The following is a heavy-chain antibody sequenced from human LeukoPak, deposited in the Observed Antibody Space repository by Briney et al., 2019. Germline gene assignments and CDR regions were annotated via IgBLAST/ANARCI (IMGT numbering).Heavy chain of an antibody. CDR3: ARVGGGAFDI. V-gene: IGHV4-59*12. CDR1: GGSISSYD. Sequence: PSETLSLTCTVSGGSISSYDWSWIRQPPGKGLEWVGYIYYGGSTNYNPSLKSRVTISVDTSKNQFSLKLSSVTAADTAVYFCARVGGGAFDIWGQGTMVTVSS. D-gene: IGHD3-10*01. J-gene: IGHJ3*02. CDR2: IYYGGST.